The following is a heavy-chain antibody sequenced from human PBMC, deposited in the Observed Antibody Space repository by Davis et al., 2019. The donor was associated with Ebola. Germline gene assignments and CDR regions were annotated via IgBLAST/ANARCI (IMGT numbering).Heavy chain of an antibody. D-gene: IGHD5-12*01. CDR2: INPNSGGT. V-gene: IGHV1-2*06. Sequence: AVSVTVSCKASGYPFTCYYMHWVRQAPAQGLEWMGRINPNSGGTNYAQKLQGRVTMTTDTSTSTAYMELRSLRSDDTAVYYCARDRIVASTLLGDYYGMDVWGKGTTVTVSS. J-gene: IGHJ6*04. CDR1: GYPFTCYY. CDR3: ARDRIVASTLLGDYYGMDV.